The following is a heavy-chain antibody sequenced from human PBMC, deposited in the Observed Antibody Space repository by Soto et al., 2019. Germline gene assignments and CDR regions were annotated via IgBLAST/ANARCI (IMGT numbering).Heavy chain of an antibody. CDR2: IYPPNSET. CDR1: GYSFTTYW. D-gene: IGHD3-3*01. J-gene: IGHJ4*02. V-gene: IGHV5-51*01. CDR3: ARHVTSDRWSYFDN. Sequence: EVQLLQSAAEVKKPGESLRISCEGFGYSFTTYWIGWVRQMPGKGLEWMGIIYPPNSETIYSPSFQGRVTISVDKSISTAFVQWSSLEASDTDMYYCARHVTSDRWSYFDNWGQGTLVSVSS.